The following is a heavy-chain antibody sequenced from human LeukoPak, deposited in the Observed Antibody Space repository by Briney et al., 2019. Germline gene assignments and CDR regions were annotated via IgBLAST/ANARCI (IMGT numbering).Heavy chain of an antibody. V-gene: IGHV3-43D*04. Sequence: GGSLTLSCTACRFTFDDYAIHWVRHAPGKVLVRVSLISWDGGSTYYADSVKGRFTISRDNSKNSLYLQMNSLRAEDTASYYCAKARGLPPYYYYLDVWGKGTTVTVSS. CDR2: ISWDGGST. J-gene: IGHJ6*03. CDR3: AKARGLPPYYYYLDV. CDR1: RFTFDDYA.